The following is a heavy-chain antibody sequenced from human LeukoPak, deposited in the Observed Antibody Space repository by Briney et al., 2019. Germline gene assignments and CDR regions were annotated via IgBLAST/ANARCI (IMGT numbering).Heavy chain of an antibody. CDR1: GGSINSYY. CDR3: VRDWRSSGCFDY. J-gene: IGHJ4*02. CDR2: IYNSGST. Sequence: KSSETLSLTCTVSGGSINSYYWTWIRQPPGKGLEWIGYIYNSGSTNYNPSLKSRVTISADTSKKQFSLRVSSVTAADTAVYYCVRDWRSSGCFDYWGQGALVTVSS. D-gene: IGHD6-19*01. V-gene: IGHV4-4*08.